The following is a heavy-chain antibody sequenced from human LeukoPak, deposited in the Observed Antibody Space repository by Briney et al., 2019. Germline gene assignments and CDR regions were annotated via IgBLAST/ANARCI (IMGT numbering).Heavy chain of an antibody. CDR2: IRYDGSNK. V-gene: IGHV3-30*02. CDR3: AKDMGSRPTIFDY. D-gene: IGHD3-10*01. CDR1: GFTFSSYG. J-gene: IGHJ4*02. Sequence: GGSLRLSCAASGFTFSSYGMHWVRQAPGKGLEWVAFIRYDGSNKYYADSVKGRFTISRDNSKNTLYLQMNSLRAEDTVVYYCAKDMGSRPTIFDYWGQGTLVTVSS.